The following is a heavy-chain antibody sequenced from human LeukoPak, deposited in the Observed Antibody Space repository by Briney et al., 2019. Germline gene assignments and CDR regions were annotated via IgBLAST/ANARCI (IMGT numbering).Heavy chain of an antibody. D-gene: IGHD1-1*01. CDR3: ARVNINNWHSCDY. Sequence: SGTLSLTCAVSGVSISSNNWWGWVRQPPGKGLEWIGEIYHSGSPNYNPSLKSRVTISVDKSRNHFSLNLSSVTAADTAVYYCARVNINNWHSCDYWGQGTLVTVSS. CDR1: GVSISSNNW. J-gene: IGHJ4*02. V-gene: IGHV4-4*02. CDR2: IYHSGSP.